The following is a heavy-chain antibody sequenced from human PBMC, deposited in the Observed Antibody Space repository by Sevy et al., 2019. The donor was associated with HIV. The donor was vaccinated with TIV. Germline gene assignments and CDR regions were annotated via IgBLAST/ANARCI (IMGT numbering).Heavy chain of an antibody. CDR1: GFTFSANW. J-gene: IGHJ4*02. D-gene: IGHD3-16*01. CDR3: AHVTFGRFES. V-gene: IGHV3-7*01. Sequence: GGSLRLSCAASGFTFSANWMNWVRQAPGKGLEWVANIKADGSAKHYVDSVEGRFNISRDNAKNLLFLQMNSLRVEDTAVYYCAHVTFGRFESWGQGTLVTVSS. CDR2: IKADGSAK.